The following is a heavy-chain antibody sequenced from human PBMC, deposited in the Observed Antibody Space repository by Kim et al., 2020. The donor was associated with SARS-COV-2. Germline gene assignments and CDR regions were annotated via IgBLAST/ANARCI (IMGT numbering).Heavy chain of an antibody. CDR2: ISSSSSYI. CDR3: ARDRGEMATIMAVAFDI. CDR1: GFTFSSYS. V-gene: IGHV3-21*01. D-gene: IGHD5-12*01. Sequence: GGSLRLSCAASGFTFSSYSMNWVRQAPGKGLEWVSSISSSSSYIYYADSVKGRFTISRDNAKNSLYLQMNSLRAEDTAVYYCARDRGEMATIMAVAFDIWGQGTMVTVSS. J-gene: IGHJ3*02.